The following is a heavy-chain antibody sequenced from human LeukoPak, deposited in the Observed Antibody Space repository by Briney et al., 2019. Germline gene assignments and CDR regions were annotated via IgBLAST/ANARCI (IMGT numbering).Heavy chain of an antibody. V-gene: IGHV1-2*02. Sequence: ASVKVSCKASGYIFTGYYMHWVRPAPGQGLEWMGWINPNNGGTKYAQKFEGRVIMTRDTSSTVYLEVRRLRSDDTAIYFCARDAQFTVVVPAAKLNYMDVWGTGTTVTVSS. D-gene: IGHD2-2*01. J-gene: IGHJ6*03. CDR2: INPNNGGT. CDR1: GYIFTGYY. CDR3: ARDAQFTVVVPAAKLNYMDV.